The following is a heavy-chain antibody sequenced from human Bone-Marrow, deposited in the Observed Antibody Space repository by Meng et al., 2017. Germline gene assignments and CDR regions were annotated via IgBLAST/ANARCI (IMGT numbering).Heavy chain of an antibody. J-gene: IGHJ4*02. Sequence: GGPLRLSCVASGFTFSSYWMSGVRQAPGKGLEWVAKIKQDGSEKYYVDSVKGRFTISRDNAKNSLYLQMNSLRADDTAVYFCTRDQFCYDSSGFDVGYWGQGTLVTVSS. CDR1: GFTFSSYW. V-gene: IGHV3-7*01. CDR2: IKQDGSEK. CDR3: TRDQFCYDSSGFDVGY. D-gene: IGHD3-22*01.